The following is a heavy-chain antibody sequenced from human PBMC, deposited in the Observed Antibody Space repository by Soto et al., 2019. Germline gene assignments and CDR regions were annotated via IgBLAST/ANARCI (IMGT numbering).Heavy chain of an antibody. Sequence: QVQLVESGGGVVQPGRSLRLSCAASGFTFSSYGMHWVRQAPGKGLEWVAVIWYDGSNKYYADSVKGRFTISRDNSKNTLYLQMNSLRAEDTAVYYCARARMGTRAGMDVWGQGTTVTVSS. CDR3: ARARMGTRAGMDV. J-gene: IGHJ6*02. D-gene: IGHD1-7*01. CDR1: GFTFSSYG. V-gene: IGHV3-33*01. CDR2: IWYDGSNK.